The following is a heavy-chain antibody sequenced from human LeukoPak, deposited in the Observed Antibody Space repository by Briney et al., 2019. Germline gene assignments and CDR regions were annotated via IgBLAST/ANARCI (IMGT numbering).Heavy chain of an antibody. Sequence: PSETLSLTCTVSGDSISNYYWSWIRQPPGKGLEWLGYIYYSGSTNYNPSLKSRVTISVDTSKNQFSLKLSSVTAADTAVYYCAREGRFLEWSYYYYMDVWGKGTTVTVSS. CDR3: AREGRFLEWSYYYYMDV. CDR2: IYYSGST. D-gene: IGHD3-3*01. CDR1: GDSISNYY. V-gene: IGHV4-59*01. J-gene: IGHJ6*03.